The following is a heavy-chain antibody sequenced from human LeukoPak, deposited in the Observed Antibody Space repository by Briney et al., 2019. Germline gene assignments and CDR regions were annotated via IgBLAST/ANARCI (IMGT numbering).Heavy chain of an antibody. V-gene: IGHV3-23*01. D-gene: IGHD3-16*01. CDR3: ARIGGGYYFDY. CDR1: GFTFSSYA. Sequence: GGSLRLSCAASGFTFSSYAMTWVRQAPGKGLEWVSTINYSGSGTYYAGSVKGRFTISRDNSKNTLYLQMNSLRAEDTAVYYCARIGGGYYFDYWGQGTLVTVSS. CDR2: INYSGSGT. J-gene: IGHJ4*02.